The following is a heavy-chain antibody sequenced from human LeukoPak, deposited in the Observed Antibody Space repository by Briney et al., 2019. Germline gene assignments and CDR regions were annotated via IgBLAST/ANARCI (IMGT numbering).Heavy chain of an antibody. CDR1: GFPLSSYS. CDR3: AREAYNAFDY. J-gene: IGHJ4*02. D-gene: IGHD1-1*01. CDR2: ISSSSTYI. Sequence: GGSLRLSCAASGFPLSSYSMNWVRQAPGKGLEWVSSISSSSTYIYYADSVKGRFTISRDNAKNSLYLQMNSLRAEDTAFYYCAREAYNAFDYWARGTLVTVSS. V-gene: IGHV3-21*01.